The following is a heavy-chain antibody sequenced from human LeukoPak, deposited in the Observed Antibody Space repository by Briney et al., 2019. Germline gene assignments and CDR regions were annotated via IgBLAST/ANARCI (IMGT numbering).Heavy chain of an antibody. Sequence: SETLSLTCTVSGGSISSSSYYWGWIRQPPGKGLEWIGEINHSGSTNYNPSLKSRVTISVDTSKNQFSLKLSSVTAADTAVYYCARHPFGGSGWYYNWFDPWGQGTLVTVSS. CDR3: ARHPFGGSGWYYNWFDP. V-gene: IGHV4-39*01. CDR2: INHSGST. J-gene: IGHJ5*02. CDR1: GGSISSSSYY. D-gene: IGHD6-19*01.